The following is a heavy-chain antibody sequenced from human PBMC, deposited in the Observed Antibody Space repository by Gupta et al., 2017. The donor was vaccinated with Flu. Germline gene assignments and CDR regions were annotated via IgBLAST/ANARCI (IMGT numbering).Heavy chain of an antibody. Sequence: QAPGQGLEWMGGIIPIFGTANYAQSFQGRVTITADKSTSTAYMELTSLRSDDTAVYYCARKGGAEYGDPLRYWGQGTLVTVSS. D-gene: IGHD4-17*01. CDR3: ARKGGAEYGDPLRY. J-gene: IGHJ4*02. V-gene: IGHV1-69*06. CDR2: IIPIFGTA.